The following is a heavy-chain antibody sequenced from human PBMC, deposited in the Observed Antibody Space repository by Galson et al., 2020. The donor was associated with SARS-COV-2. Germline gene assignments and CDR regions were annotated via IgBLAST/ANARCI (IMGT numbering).Heavy chain of an antibody. CDR2: IYYSGST. D-gene: IGHD3-10*01. V-gene: IGHV4-30-4*01. Sequence: ASETLSLTCTVSGDSISSDNYYWSWIRQPPGKGLEWIGYIYYSGSTFYNPSLKSRLSISLDTSRNQFSLSLSSVTAADTALYYCASLNYYGAGNFYNAWFDPWGQGTLVTVSS. CDR3: ASLNYYGAGNFYNAWFDP. J-gene: IGHJ5*02. CDR1: GDSISSDNYY.